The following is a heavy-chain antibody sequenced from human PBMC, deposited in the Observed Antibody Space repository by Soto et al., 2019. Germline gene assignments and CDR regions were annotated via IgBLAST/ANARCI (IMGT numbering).Heavy chain of an antibody. CDR2: IYYSGST. Sequence: SETLSLTCTVSGGSISSSSYYWGWIRQPPGKGLEWIGSIYYSGSTYYNPSLKSRVTISVDTSKNQFSLKLSSVTAADTAVYYCARHGGEVYAILGVGDNWFDPWGQGTLVTVSS. V-gene: IGHV4-39*01. J-gene: IGHJ5*02. D-gene: IGHD2-8*01. CDR3: ARHGGEVYAILGVGDNWFDP. CDR1: GGSISSSSYY.